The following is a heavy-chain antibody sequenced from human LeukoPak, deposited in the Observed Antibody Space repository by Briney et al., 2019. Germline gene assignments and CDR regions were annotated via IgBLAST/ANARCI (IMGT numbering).Heavy chain of an antibody. Sequence: GGSLRLSCTASGFTFSSYAMSWVRQAPGKGLEWVSAISGSGGSTYYADSVKGRFTISRDNSKNTLDLQMNSLRAEDTAVYYCATSGIVVVVAATRTVPDYWGQGTLVTVSS. CDR3: ATSGIVVVVAATRTVPDY. J-gene: IGHJ4*02. CDR2: ISGSGGST. V-gene: IGHV3-23*01. D-gene: IGHD2-15*01. CDR1: GFTFSSYA.